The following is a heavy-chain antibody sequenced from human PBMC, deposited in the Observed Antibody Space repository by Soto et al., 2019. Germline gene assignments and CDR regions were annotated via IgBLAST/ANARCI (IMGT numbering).Heavy chain of an antibody. J-gene: IGHJ4*02. CDR3: ASRYGDAVDF. D-gene: IGHD4-17*01. V-gene: IGHV4-59*01. CDR2: IYYSGST. CDR1: GGSISSYY. Sequence: QVQLQESGPGLVRPSETLSLTCTVSGGSISSYYWSWIRQPPGKGLEWIGYIYYSGSTNYNPSLKSRVTISVDTSKNQFSLKLSSVTAADTAVYYCASRYGDAVDFWGQGTLVTSSS.